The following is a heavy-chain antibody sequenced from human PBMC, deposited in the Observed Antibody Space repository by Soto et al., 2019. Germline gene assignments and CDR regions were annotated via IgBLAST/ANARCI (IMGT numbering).Heavy chain of an antibody. CDR3: SRAGAYGSFYFFDY. Sequence: WASVKVSCKASGYTFTGYHMHWVRQAPGQGLEWMGWISAYKGNTDLAQKFQGGVTMTTDTSTSTAYMELWYLTSDDTAVYYCSRAGAYGSFYFFDYWGQGTLVTVSS. CDR2: ISAYKGNT. CDR1: GYTFTGYH. V-gene: IGHV1-18*04. D-gene: IGHD3-10*01. J-gene: IGHJ4*02.